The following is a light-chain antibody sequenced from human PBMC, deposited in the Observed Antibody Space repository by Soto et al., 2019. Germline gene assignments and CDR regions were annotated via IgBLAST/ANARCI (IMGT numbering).Light chain of an antibody. V-gene: IGKV3-11*01. CDR1: RSVNSY. Sequence: EIVLTQSPATLSLSPGERATLSCRASRSVNSYLAWYQQKPGQAPRLLISDASNRATGIPARFSGSGSGTDFTLTISSREPEDFAVYYCQHRSEWPVSFGQGTRLESK. J-gene: IGKJ5*01. CDR3: QHRSEWPVS. CDR2: DAS.